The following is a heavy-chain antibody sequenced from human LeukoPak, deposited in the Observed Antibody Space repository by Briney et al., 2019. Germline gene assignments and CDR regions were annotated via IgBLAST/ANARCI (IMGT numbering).Heavy chain of an antibody. J-gene: IGHJ4*02. CDR3: VRERSGYASSAIDF. V-gene: IGHV3-66*01. D-gene: IGHD2-2*02. CDR2: IYSDGTT. CDR1: GFTVTNNY. Sequence: GGSLRLSCAASGFTVTNNYMSWVRQAPGKGLEWVAVIYSDGTTDYADSVKGRFTISRDTSKNMLYFQMNSLRAEDTAVYYCVRERSGYASSAIDFWGQGTQVTVSS.